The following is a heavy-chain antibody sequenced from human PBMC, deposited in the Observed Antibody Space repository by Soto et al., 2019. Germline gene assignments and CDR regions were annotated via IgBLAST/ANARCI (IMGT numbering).Heavy chain of an antibody. D-gene: IGHD6-25*01. CDR3: ARRKERSGPHYFDS. V-gene: IGHV1-8*01. CDR2: MNPSNGNA. Sequence: EASVEVSCKASGYTFITYDIHWVRQATGQGLEWMGWMNPSNGNAGYAQKFQGRVTMTRNTSISTAYMDLSSLRSEDTAVYFCARRKERSGPHYFDSWGQGTLVTVSS. CDR1: GYTFITYD. J-gene: IGHJ4*02.